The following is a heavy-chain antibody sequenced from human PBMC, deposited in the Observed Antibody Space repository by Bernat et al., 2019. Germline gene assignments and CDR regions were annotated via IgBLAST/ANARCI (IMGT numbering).Heavy chain of an antibody. V-gene: IGHV3-23*01. CDR1: GFTFSSYA. D-gene: IGHD2-15*01. J-gene: IGHJ4*02. CDR3: AKWAEVVATNFEALDY. Sequence: EVQLLESGGGLVQPGGSLRLSCAASGFTFSSYAMSWVRQAPGKGLEWVSAISGSGGSTYYADSVKGRFTISRDNSKNTLYLQMNSLRAEDTAVYYCAKWAEVVATNFEALDYWGQGTLVTVSS. CDR2: ISGSGGST.